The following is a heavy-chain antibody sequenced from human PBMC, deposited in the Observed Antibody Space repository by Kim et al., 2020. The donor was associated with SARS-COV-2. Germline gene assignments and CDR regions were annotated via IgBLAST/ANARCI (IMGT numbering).Heavy chain of an antibody. J-gene: IGHJ4*02. D-gene: IGHD1-26*01. CDR3: ARGPSGRPWDELFY. V-gene: IGHV1-69*01. Sequence: AQKFQGRVTITADESTSTAYMELSSLRSEDTAVYYCARGPSGRPWDELFYWGQGTLVTVSS.